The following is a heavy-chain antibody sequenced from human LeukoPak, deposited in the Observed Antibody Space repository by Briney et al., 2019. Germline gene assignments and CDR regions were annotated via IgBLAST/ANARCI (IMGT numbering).Heavy chain of an antibody. D-gene: IGHD5-18*01. V-gene: IGHV3-11*01. CDR2: ISGTGSIM. CDR1: GFTFSDYY. J-gene: IGHJ4*02. CDR3: ARQAEYSYGWMDY. Sequence: PGGSLRLSCAASGFTFSDYYMSWIRQTPGKGLEWVSYISGTGSIMFYADSVKGRFTISRDNAKNSLYLLMNSLRAGDTAVYYCARQAEYSYGWMDYWGQGTLVTVSS.